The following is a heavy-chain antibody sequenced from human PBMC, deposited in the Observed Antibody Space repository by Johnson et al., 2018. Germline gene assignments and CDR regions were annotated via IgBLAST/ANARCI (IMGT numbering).Heavy chain of an antibody. CDR3: ARGHYGLDV. CDR1: GFTLNLHW. J-gene: IGHJ6*02. V-gene: IGHV3-7*01. Sequence: EVQLVESGGGLVQPGRSLRLSCVASGFTLNLHWMSWVRQAPGKGLEWVASINQDGSQNIYVDSVKGRVTISRDNAKNSLYLVMDSLRVEDTAVYYCARGHYGLDVWGQGTTVIVSS. CDR2: INQDGSQN.